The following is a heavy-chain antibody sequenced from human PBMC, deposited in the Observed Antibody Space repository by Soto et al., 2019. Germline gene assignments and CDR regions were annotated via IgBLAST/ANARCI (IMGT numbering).Heavy chain of an antibody. V-gene: IGHV3-21*01. Sequence: SCAASCCTCTRYSMNWVRQAPGKGLEWVSSISSTTNYIYYADSMKGRFTVSRDNAKNSVYLEMNSLSAEDTAVYYFARESEDLTSNFDYWGQGTLVTGSS. CDR1: CCTCTRYS. CDR3: ARESEDLTSNFDY. CDR2: ISSTTNYI. J-gene: IGHJ4*02.